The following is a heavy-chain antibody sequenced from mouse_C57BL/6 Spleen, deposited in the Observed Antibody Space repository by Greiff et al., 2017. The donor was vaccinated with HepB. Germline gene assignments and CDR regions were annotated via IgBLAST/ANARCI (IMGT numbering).Heavy chain of an antibody. CDR1: GYTFTSYW. J-gene: IGHJ2*01. Sequence: QVHVKQSGAELAKPGASVKLSCKASGYTFTSYWMHWVKQRPGQGLEWIGYINPSSGYTKYNQKFKDKATLTADKSSSTAYMQLSSLTYEDSAVYYCARSGITTVVGDYFDYWGQGTTLTVSS. V-gene: IGHV1-7*01. CDR2: INPSSGYT. D-gene: IGHD1-1*01. CDR3: ARSGITTVVGDYFDY.